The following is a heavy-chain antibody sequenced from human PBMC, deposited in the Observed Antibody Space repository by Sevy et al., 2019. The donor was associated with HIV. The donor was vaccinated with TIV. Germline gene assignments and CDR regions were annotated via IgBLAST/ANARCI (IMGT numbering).Heavy chain of an antibody. CDR2: ISGSGGST. J-gene: IGHJ5*02. D-gene: IGHD2-2*01. Sequence: GGSLRLSCAASGFTFSSYAMSWVRQAPGKGLEWVSAISGSGGSTYYADSVKGRFTISRDNSKNTLYLQMNSLRAEDTAVYYCAKGTSIVVPAAGEAGNWLDPWGQGTLVTVSS. V-gene: IGHV3-23*01. CDR1: GFTFSSYA. CDR3: AKGTSIVVPAAGEAGNWLDP.